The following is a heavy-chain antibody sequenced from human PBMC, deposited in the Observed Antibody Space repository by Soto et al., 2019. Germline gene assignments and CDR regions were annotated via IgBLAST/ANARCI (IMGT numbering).Heavy chain of an antibody. Sequence: PGGSLRLSCAASGFTFSNYALTWVRQAPGKGLEWVSGISGSGGSSYYADSVKGRFTISRNNSKNSLYLQMNSLRAEDTAVYYCAKSIQYSYSESDYWGQGTLVTVSS. V-gene: IGHV3-23*01. D-gene: IGHD5-18*01. CDR2: ISGSGGSS. J-gene: IGHJ4*02. CDR3: AKSIQYSYSESDY. CDR1: GFTFSNYA.